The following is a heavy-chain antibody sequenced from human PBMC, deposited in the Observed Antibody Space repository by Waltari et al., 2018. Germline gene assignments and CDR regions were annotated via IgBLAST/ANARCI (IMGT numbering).Heavy chain of an antibody. CDR3: SWTLDY. CDR1: GFTFRNSW. CDR2: ISPDGSES. V-gene: IGHV3-7*01. Sequence: EVQLVESGGGLVQPGGSLRLSCAASGFTFRNSWMDWVRQAPGKGLEWVDNISPDGSESYFVDSVRGRVTVSRDNAKNALYLQMNSLRAEDTAVYYCSWTLDYWGQGALVTVSS. J-gene: IGHJ4*02.